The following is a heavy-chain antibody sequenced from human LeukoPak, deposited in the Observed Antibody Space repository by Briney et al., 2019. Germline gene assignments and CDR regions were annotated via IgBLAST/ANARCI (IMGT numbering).Heavy chain of an antibody. CDR2: ITSDHST. J-gene: IGHJ4*02. V-gene: IGHV3-23*01. CDR1: RFTFSNYA. CDR3: AKDYPECTGTTCSGEAFFDY. D-gene: IGHD2-2*01. Sequence: GGSLRLSCAASRFTFSNYAMSWVRQAAGKGLERVSGITSDHSTFYADSVKGRFTISRDNSKNTVYLQMNSLRAEDTAVYYCAKDYPECTGTTCSGEAFFDYWGQGTLVTVSS.